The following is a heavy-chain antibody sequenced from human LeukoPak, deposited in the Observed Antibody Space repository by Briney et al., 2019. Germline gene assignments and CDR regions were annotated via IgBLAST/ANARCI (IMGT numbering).Heavy chain of an antibody. CDR3: ARDGSTVTRGYYYMDV. D-gene: IGHD4-17*01. V-gene: IGHV3-30*04. J-gene: IGHJ6*03. CDR2: ISYQGSNK. CDR1: GFTFSSYA. Sequence: GVSLRLFCAASGFTFSSYAMHGVREAPGKGLVWVADISYQGSNKYYADSVKDRFTISRDNSKHTLYLQMNSLKGGDTAVYYCARDGSTVTRGYYYMDVWGKGTTVTVSS.